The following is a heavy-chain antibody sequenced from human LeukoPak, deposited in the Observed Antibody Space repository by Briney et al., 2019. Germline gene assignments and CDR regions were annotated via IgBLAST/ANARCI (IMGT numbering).Heavy chain of an antibody. Sequence: GGSLRLSCAASGFTFSSYSMNWVRQAPGKGLEWVSSISSSSSYIYYADSVKGRFTISRDNAKNSLYLQMNSLRAEDTAVYYCATVHYYDSSGYYYVSPFEYWGQGTLVTVSS. V-gene: IGHV3-21*01. CDR2: ISSSSSYI. CDR1: GFTFSSYS. CDR3: ATVHYYDSSGYYYVSPFEY. J-gene: IGHJ4*02. D-gene: IGHD3-22*01.